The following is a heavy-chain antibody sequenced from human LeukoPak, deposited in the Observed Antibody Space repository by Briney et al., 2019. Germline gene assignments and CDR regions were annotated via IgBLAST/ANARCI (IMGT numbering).Heavy chain of an antibody. CDR3: ARDLLGATTTDWFDP. J-gene: IGHJ5*02. V-gene: IGHV4-39*07. Sequence: SETLSLTCTVSGGSISSSSYYWGWIRQPPGKGLEWIGSIYYSGSAYYNPSLKSRVTISVDTSKNQFSLKLSSVTAADTAVYYCARDLLGATTTDWFDPWGQGTLVTVSS. D-gene: IGHD1-26*01. CDR2: IYYSGSA. CDR1: GGSISSSSYY.